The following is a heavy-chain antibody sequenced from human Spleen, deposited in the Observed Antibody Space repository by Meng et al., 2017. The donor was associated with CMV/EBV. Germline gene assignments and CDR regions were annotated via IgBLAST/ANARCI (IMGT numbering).Heavy chain of an antibody. J-gene: IGHJ4*02. CDR1: GFTFSNAW. V-gene: IGHV3-15*01. CDR3: ATGGLGLDY. D-gene: IGHD3/OR15-3a*01. CDR2: IKSKVNGGTI. Sequence: CAASGFTFSNAWMNWVRQAPGKGLGWIGRIKSKVNGGTIDYAAPVKGRFTISRDDSKNMFYLQMKNLKTEDTAVYYCATGGLGLDYWGQGTLVTVSS.